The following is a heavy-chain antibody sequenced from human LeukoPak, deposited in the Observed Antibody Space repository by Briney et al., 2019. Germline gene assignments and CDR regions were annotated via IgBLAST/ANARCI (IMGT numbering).Heavy chain of an antibody. CDR3: ARRTGRVAWELWPRVGCSFDY. Sequence: GSSVKVSCKASGGTFSSYTMSWVRQAPGQGLEWMGRIIHIRGIANYAQKFQGRVTITADKSTSTAYMELSSLRSEDTAVYYCARRTGRVAWELWPRVGCSFDYWGQGTLVTVSS. CDR1: GGTFSSYT. V-gene: IGHV1-69*02. CDR2: IIHIRGIA. D-gene: IGHD1-26*01. J-gene: IGHJ4*02.